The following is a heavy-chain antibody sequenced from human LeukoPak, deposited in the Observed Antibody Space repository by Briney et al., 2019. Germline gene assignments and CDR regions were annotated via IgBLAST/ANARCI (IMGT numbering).Heavy chain of an antibody. J-gene: IGHJ5*02. CDR1: GGSLSGHF. CDR2: ISHSGST. Sequence: TXGVYGGSLSGHFWSWIRQPPGKGLEWIGEISHSGSTTYNPSLKSRVTISLDTSKKQFSLKLSSVAAAETAVYYCTKNNWFDPWGQGTLVTVSS. CDR3: TKNNWFDP. D-gene: IGHD2-8*01. V-gene: IGHV4-34*01.